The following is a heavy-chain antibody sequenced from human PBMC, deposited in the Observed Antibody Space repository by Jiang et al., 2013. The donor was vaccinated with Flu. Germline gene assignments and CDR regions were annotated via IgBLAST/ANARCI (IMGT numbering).Heavy chain of an antibody. Sequence: SGAEVKKPGSSVKVSCKASGGTFSSYAISWVRQAPGQGLEWMGWINAGNGNTKYSQKFQGRVTITRDTSASTAYMELSSLRSEDTAVYYCAILEGGYPAGPNAFDIWGQGTMVTVSS. J-gene: IGHJ3*02. CDR2: INAGNGNT. CDR1: GGTFSSYA. V-gene: IGHV1-3*01. D-gene: IGHD1-1*01. CDR3: AILEGGYPAGPNAFDI.